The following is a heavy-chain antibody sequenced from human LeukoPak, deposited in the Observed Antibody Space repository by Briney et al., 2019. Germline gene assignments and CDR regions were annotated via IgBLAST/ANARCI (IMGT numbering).Heavy chain of an antibody. J-gene: IGHJ4*02. CDR2: IYYSGST. CDR1: GGSISSSSYY. CDR3: ARLLSIAVATDY. D-gene: IGHD6-19*01. V-gene: IGHV4-39*01. Sequence: TLSLTCTVSGGSISSSSYYWGWIRQPPGKGLEWIGSIYYSGSTYYNPSLKSRVTISVDTSKNQFPLKLSSVTAADTAVYYCARLLSIAVATDYWGQGTLVTVSS.